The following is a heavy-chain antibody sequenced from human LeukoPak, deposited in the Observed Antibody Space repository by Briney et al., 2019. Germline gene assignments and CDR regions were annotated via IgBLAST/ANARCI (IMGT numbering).Heavy chain of an antibody. J-gene: IGHJ5*02. CDR2: INHSGST. CDR1: GGSISSSSYY. V-gene: IGHV4-39*07. D-gene: IGHD6-13*01. Sequence: SETLSLTCTVSGGSISSSSYYWGWIRQPPGKGLEWIGEINHSGSTNYNPSLKSRVTISVDTSKNQFSLKLSSVTAADTAVYYCARRVAAAGTLWFDPWGQGTLVTVSS. CDR3: ARRVAAAGTLWFDP.